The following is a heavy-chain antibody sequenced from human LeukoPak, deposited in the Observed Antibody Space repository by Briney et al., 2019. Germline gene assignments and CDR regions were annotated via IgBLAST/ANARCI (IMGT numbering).Heavy chain of an antibody. CDR3: ARGVADYAFYFDY. Sequence: KPSETLSLTCAVYGGSFSGYYWSWIRQPPGKGLEWIGEINHSGSTNYSPSLKSRVTISVDRSKNQFSLKLSSVTAADTAVYYCARGVADYAFYFDYWGQGTLVTVSS. CDR2: INHSGST. J-gene: IGHJ4*02. V-gene: IGHV4-34*01. D-gene: IGHD4-17*01. CDR1: GGSFSGYY.